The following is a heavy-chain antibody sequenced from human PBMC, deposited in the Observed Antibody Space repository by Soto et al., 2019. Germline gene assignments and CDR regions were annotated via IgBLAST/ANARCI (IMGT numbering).Heavy chain of an antibody. Sequence: QVQLVQSGAEVKKPGASVKVSCKASGYTFTGYYMHWVRQAPGQGLEWMGWINPNSGGTNYAQKFQGWVTMTRDTSISTAYMELSRLSSDDTAVYYCAREVVVVPAATQYYFDYWGQGTLVTVSS. J-gene: IGHJ4*02. V-gene: IGHV1-2*04. D-gene: IGHD2-2*01. CDR3: AREVVVVPAATQYYFDY. CDR1: GYTFTGYY. CDR2: INPNSGGT.